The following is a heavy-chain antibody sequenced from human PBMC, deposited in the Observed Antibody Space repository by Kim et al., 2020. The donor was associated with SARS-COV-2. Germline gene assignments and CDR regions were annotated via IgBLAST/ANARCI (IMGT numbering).Heavy chain of an antibody. CDR2: IYYSGST. V-gene: IGHV4-39*01. CDR3: ARGPPDQLWFLYYGMDV. Sequence: SETLSLTCTVSGGSISSSSYYWGWIRQPPGKGLEWIGSIYYSGSTYYNPSLKSRVTISVDTSKNQFSLKLSSVTAADTAVYYCARGPPDQLWFLYYGMDVWGQGTTVTVSS. CDR1: GGSISSSSYY. D-gene: IGHD5-18*01. J-gene: IGHJ6*02.